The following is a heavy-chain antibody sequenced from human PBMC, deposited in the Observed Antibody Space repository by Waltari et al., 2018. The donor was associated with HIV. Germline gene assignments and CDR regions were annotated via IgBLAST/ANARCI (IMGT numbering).Heavy chain of an antibody. V-gene: IGHV4-39*01. Sequence: QLQLQESGPGLVKPSETLSLTCTVSGGSISSSSYYWGWIRQPPGKGLEWIGSIYYSGSTYYNPSLKSRVTISVDTSKNQFSLKLSSVTAADTAVYYCARHRGYYDSSGNYYFDYWGQGTLVTVSS. J-gene: IGHJ4*02. CDR3: ARHRGYYDSSGNYYFDY. D-gene: IGHD3-22*01. CDR1: GGSISSSSYY. CDR2: IYYSGST.